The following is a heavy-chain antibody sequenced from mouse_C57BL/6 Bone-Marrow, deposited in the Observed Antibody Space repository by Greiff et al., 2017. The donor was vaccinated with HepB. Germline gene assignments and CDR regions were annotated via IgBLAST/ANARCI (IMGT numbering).Heavy chain of an antibody. CDR1: GFTITDYY. J-gene: IGHJ3*01. CDR2: IDPEDGET. D-gene: IGHD5-2*01. Sequence: VQLQESGAELVKPGASVKLSCTASGFTITDYYMHWVKQRTEQGLEWIGRIDPEDGETKYAPKFQGKATITADTSSNTTYLQLGSLTSEDSAVYYCAGNSYAWFAYWGQGTLVTVSA. V-gene: IGHV14-2*01. CDR3: AGNSYAWFAY.